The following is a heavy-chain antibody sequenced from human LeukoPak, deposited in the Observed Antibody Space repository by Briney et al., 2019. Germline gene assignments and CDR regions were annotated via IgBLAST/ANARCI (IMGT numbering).Heavy chain of an antibody. Sequence: SETLSLTCTVYGGSISSSSYYWGWIRQPPGKGLEWIGSIHYSGSTYYNPSLKSRVTISVDTSKNQFSLKLSSVTAADTAVYYCARGRGGGYDSTYWYFDLWGRGTLVTVSS. CDR2: IHYSGST. CDR3: ARGRGGGYDSTYWYFDL. J-gene: IGHJ2*01. V-gene: IGHV4-39*07. D-gene: IGHD5-12*01. CDR1: GGSISSSSYY.